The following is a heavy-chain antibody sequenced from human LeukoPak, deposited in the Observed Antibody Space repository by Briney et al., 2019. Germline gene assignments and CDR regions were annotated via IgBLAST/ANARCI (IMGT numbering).Heavy chain of an antibody. J-gene: IGHJ4*02. CDR2: ISSSGSTI. V-gene: IGHV3-11*01. CDR1: GFTFSDYY. Sequence: PGGSLRLSCAASGFTFSDYYMSWIRQAPGKGLEWLSYISSSGSTIYYADSVKGRFTISRDNAKNSPYLQMNSLRAEDTAVYYCARDRGYYDNSGFHYFDYWGQGTLVTVSS. CDR3: ARDRGYYDNSGFHYFDY. D-gene: IGHD3-22*01.